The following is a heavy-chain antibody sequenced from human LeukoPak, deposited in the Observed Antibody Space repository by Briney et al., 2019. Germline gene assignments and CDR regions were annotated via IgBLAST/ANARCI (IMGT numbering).Heavy chain of an antibody. CDR3: ARGFYGSGSYSSPGFHAFDV. V-gene: IGHV4-34*01. D-gene: IGHD3-10*01. CDR2: INHSGST. CDR1: GGSFSGYY. Sequence: SETLSLTCAVYGGSFSGYYWSWIRQPPGKGLEWIGEINHSGSTNYNPSLKSRVTISVDTSKNQFSLKLSSVTAADTAVYYCARGFYGSGSYSSPGFHAFDVWGQGTMVTVSS. J-gene: IGHJ3*01.